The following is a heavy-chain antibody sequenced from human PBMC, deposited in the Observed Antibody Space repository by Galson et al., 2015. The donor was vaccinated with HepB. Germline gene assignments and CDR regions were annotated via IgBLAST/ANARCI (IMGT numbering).Heavy chain of an antibody. CDR1: GYTFTSDG. D-gene: IGHD6-13*01. V-gene: IGHV1-18*04. CDR2: ISAYNGNT. Sequence: SVKVSCKASGYTFTSDGISWVRQAPGQGLEWMGWISAYNGNTNYVQKLQGRVTMTTDTSTSTAYMELRSLRSDDTAVYYCTTHSSTWYKGVLDYWGQGTWSPSSQ. J-gene: IGHJ4*02. CDR3: TTHSSTWYKGVLDY.